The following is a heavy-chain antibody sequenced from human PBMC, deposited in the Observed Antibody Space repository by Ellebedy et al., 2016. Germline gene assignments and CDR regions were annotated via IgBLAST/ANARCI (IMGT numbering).Heavy chain of an antibody. CDR2: IYHSGST. J-gene: IGHJ4*02. Sequence: GSLRLSXTVSGYSISSGYYWGWIRQPPGKGLEWIGSIYHSGSTYYNPSLKSRVTISVDTSKNQFSLKLSSVTAADTAVYYCARVRYDMLTGYYLTLYYFDYWGQGTLGTVSS. D-gene: IGHD3-9*01. V-gene: IGHV4-38-2*02. CDR1: GYSISSGYY. CDR3: ARVRYDMLTGYYLTLYYFDY.